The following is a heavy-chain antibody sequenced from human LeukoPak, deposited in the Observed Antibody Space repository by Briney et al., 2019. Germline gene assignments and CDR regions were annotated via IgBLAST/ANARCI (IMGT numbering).Heavy chain of an antibody. Sequence: SETLSLTCTVSGGSINSYYWSWIRQPPGKGLEWIAYIYYIGNTNYNPSLFGRVTISVDTSKNQFSLKLTSVTAADTAVYYCARHADTALVNRHFDYWGQGTLVTVSS. J-gene: IGHJ4*02. CDR1: GGSINSYY. D-gene: IGHD5-18*01. CDR3: ARHADTALVNRHFDY. CDR2: IYYIGNT. V-gene: IGHV4-59*08.